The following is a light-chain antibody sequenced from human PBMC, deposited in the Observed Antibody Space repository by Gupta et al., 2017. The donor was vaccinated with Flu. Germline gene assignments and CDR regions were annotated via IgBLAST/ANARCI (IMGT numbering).Light chain of an antibody. Sequence: EIVLTQSPGTLSLSPGERATLSCRASQSVSSSYLAWYQQKPGQAPRLLIYGASSRATGIPDRFSGSGSGTDFTLTISRLEPVDFAVYYWQQDGSSPEFGPGTKVDIK. CDR2: GAS. V-gene: IGKV3-20*01. J-gene: IGKJ3*01. CDR1: QSVSSSY. CDR3: QQDGSSPE.